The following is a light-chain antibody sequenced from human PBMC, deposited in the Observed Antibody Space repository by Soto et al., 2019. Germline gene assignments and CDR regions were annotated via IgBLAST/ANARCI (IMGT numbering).Light chain of an antibody. J-gene: IGKJ4*01. Sequence: EIVLTQSPATLSLSPGERAALYCRASQSVSSYLAWYQQKPGQAPRLLIYDASNRATGIPARFSGRGSGTDFTLTISSLEPEDFAVYYCQQRSNWPPLTFGGGTKVEIK. CDR2: DAS. CDR1: QSVSSY. CDR3: QQRSNWPPLT. V-gene: IGKV3-11*01.